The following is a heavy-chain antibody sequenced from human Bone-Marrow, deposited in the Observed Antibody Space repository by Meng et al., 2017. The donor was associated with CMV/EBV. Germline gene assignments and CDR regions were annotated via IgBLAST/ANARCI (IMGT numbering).Heavy chain of an antibody. CDR2: IYYSGST. CDR1: GGSISSYY. CDR3: ARDNAVGATTGFDP. D-gene: IGHD1-26*01. J-gene: IGHJ5*02. Sequence: SETLSLTCTVSGGSISSYYWSWIRQPPGKGLEWIGYIYYSGSTNYNPSLKSRVTTSVDTSKNQFSLKLSSVTAADTAVYYCARDNAVGATTGFDPWGQGTLVTVSS. V-gene: IGHV4-59*12.